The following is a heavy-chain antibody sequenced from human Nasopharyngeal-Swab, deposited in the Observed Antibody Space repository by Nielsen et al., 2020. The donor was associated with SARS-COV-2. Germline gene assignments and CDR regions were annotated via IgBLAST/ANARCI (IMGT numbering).Heavy chain of an antibody. CDR2: IDWDDDK. V-gene: IGHV2-70*04. CDR3: ARVDVDTSMTH. CDR1: GFSLSTSGMP. J-gene: IGHJ4*02. Sequence: SGPPLVKPTQTLSLPCTFSGFSLSTSGMPVSWIRQPPGKALEWLARIDWDDDKFYSTSLKTRLTISKDTSKNRVVLTMTNMDPVDTATYYCARVDVDTSMTHWGQGTLVTVSS. D-gene: IGHD5-18*01.